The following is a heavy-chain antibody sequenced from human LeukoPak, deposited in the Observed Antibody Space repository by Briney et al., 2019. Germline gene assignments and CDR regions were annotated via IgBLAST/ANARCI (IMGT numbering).Heavy chain of an antibody. V-gene: IGHV3-7*03. D-gene: IGHD1-26*01. Sequence: GGSLRLSCAASGFTFSSYWMSWVRQAPGKGLEWVANIKQDGSEKYYVDSVKGRFTISRDNAKNSLYLQMSSLRSEDTAVYYCARDCRVGATSRPFFDIWGQGTMVTVSS. CDR2: IKQDGSEK. CDR3: ARDCRVGATSRPFFDI. J-gene: IGHJ3*02. CDR1: GFTFSSYW.